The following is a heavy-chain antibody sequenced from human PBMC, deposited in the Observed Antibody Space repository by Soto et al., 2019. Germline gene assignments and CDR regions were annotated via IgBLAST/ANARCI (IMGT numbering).Heavy chain of an antibody. Sequence: SVKVSCKACGGTFSSYAISWVRQAPGQGLEWMGGIIPIFGTANYAQKFQGRVTITADESTSTAYMELSSLRSEDTAVYYCARVDDSSGYFHDYWGQGTLVTVSS. CDR1: GGTFSSYA. J-gene: IGHJ4*02. CDR3: ARVDDSSGYFHDY. V-gene: IGHV1-69*13. D-gene: IGHD3-22*01. CDR2: IIPIFGTA.